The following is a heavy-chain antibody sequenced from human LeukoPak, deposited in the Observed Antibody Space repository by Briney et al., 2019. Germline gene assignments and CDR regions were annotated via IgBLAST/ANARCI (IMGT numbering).Heavy chain of an antibody. CDR3: VRGYYYDSSGYWVRAFDI. CDR2: MYHGGTT. D-gene: IGHD3-22*01. J-gene: IGHJ3*02. Sequence: PAETLSLTCAVSGGSISSGGYSWSWIRQPPGKGLEWIGYMYHGGTTHYNPSLKSRVTISVDRSKNQFSLKLSSVTAADTAVYYCVRGYYYDSSGYWVRAFDIWGQGTMVTVSS. V-gene: IGHV4-30-2*01. CDR1: GGSISSGGYS.